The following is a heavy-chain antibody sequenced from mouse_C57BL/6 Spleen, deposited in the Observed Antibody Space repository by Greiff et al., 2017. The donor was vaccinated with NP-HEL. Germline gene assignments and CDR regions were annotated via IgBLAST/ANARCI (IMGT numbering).Heavy chain of an antibody. CDR1: GYTFTSYW. CDR3: ARGIGHSNDDYAMDY. D-gene: IGHD2-12*01. V-gene: IGHV1-55*01. Sequence: VQLQQSGAELVKPGASVKMSCKASGYTFTSYWITWVKQRPGQGLEWIGDIYPGSGSTNYNEKFKSKATLTVDTSSSTAYMQLSSLTSEDSAVYYCARGIGHSNDDYAMDYWGQGTSVTVAS. J-gene: IGHJ4*01. CDR2: IYPGSGST.